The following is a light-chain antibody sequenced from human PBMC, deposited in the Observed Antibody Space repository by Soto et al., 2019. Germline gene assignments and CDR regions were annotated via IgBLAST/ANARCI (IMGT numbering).Light chain of an antibody. V-gene: IGKV1-33*01. Sequence: DIQMTQSPSTLSASVGDRVTITCRASQSISSWLAWYQQKPGKAPKLLIYDASNLETGVPSRFSGSGSGTDFTFPISSLQPEDIATYYCQQYDNLPWTFGQGTKVDIK. CDR3: QQYDNLPWT. CDR2: DAS. CDR1: QSISSW. J-gene: IGKJ1*01.